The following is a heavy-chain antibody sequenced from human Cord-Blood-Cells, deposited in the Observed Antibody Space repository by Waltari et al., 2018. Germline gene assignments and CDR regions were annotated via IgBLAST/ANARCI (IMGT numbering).Heavy chain of an antibody. Sequence: QVQLVQSGAEVKKPGASVKVSCKVSGYTLTELSMHWGRQAPGKGLEWMGGFDPEDGETIYAQKCQGRVTITEDTSTDTAYMELSSLRSEDTAVYYCATYGMDVWGQGTTVTVSS. CDR1: GYTLTELS. J-gene: IGHJ6*02. CDR3: ATYGMDV. CDR2: FDPEDGET. V-gene: IGHV1-24*01.